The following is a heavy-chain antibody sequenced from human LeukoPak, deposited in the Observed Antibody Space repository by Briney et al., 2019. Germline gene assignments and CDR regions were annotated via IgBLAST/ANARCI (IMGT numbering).Heavy chain of an antibody. D-gene: IGHD5-12*01. V-gene: IGHV3-53*01. CDR1: GFTVSSNY. CDR2: IYSGGST. CDR3: ASGAEGYVFDP. Sequence: GGSLRLSCAASGFTVSSNYMSWVRQAPGKGLERVSVIYSGGSTYYADSVKGRFTISRDNAKNSLYLQMNSLRAEDTAVYYCASGAEGYVFDPWGQGTLVTVSS. J-gene: IGHJ5*02.